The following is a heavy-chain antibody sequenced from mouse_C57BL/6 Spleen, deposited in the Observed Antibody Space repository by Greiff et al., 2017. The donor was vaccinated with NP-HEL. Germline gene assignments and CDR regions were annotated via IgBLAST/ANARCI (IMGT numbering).Heavy chain of an antibody. CDR3: ARWGTNYAMDY. CDR1: GYSFTGYY. V-gene: IGHV1-42*01. CDR2: INPSTGGT. Sequence: VQLQQSGPELVKPGASVKISCKASGYSFTGYYMNWVKQSPEKSLEWIGEINPSTGGTTYNQKFKAKATLTVGKSSSTAYMQLKSLTSEDSAVYYCARWGTNYAMDYWGQGTSVTVSS. J-gene: IGHJ4*01. D-gene: IGHD3-3*01.